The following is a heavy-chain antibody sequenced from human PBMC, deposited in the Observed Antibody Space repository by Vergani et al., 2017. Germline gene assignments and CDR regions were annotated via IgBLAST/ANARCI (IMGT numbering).Heavy chain of an antibody. J-gene: IGHJ4*02. CDR2: IYHSGST. Sequence: QLQLQESGSGLVKPSQTLSLTCAVSGGSLSSGGYSWSWIRQPPGKGLEWIGYIYHSGSTYYNPSLKSRVTISVDRSKNQFSLKLSSVTAADTAVYYCARGNGSGSYYTYWGQGTLVTVSS. V-gene: IGHV4-30-2*01. CDR1: GGSLSSGGYS. D-gene: IGHD3-10*01. CDR3: ARGNGSGSYYTY.